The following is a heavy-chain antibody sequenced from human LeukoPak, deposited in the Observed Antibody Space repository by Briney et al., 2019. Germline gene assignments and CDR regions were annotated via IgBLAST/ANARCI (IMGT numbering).Heavy chain of an antibody. V-gene: IGHV4-59*08. J-gene: IGHJ4*02. CDR2: IYYSGST. Sequence: SETQSLTCAVSGGSISSYYWSWIRQPPGKGLEWIGYIYYSGSTNYNPSLKSRVTISVDTSKNQFSLKLSSVTAADTAVYYCARHVYGSGYADFWGQGTLVTVSS. CDR3: ARHVYGSGYADF. CDR1: GGSISSYY. D-gene: IGHD3-22*01.